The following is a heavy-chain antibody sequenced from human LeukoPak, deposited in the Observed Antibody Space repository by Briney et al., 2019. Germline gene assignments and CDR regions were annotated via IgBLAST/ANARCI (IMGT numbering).Heavy chain of an antibody. J-gene: IGHJ4*02. D-gene: IGHD3-22*01. CDR2: ISGSGGST. CDR1: GFTFSSYG. Sequence: GGSLRLSCAASGFTFSSYGMSWVRQAPGKGLEWVSAISGSGGSTYYADSVKGRFTISRDNSKNTLYLQMNSLRAEDTAVYYCVVYYDSSGYSGYFDYWGQGTLVTVSS. CDR3: VVYYDSSGYSGYFDY. V-gene: IGHV3-23*01.